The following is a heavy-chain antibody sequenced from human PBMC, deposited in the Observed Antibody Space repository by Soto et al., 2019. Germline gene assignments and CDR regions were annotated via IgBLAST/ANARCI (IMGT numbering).Heavy chain of an antibody. CDR1: GGSISSGDYY. CDR3: AKTITLTNDAFDI. Sequence: QVQLQESGPGLVKPSQTLSLTCTVSGGSISSGDYYWTWIRQPPGKGLEWIGYIYYSGNTYYNPSLKSRLTISLATSKSQFSLKLSSVAAADTAVYYCAKTITLTNDAFDIWGQGTMVTVSS. CDR2: IYYSGNT. J-gene: IGHJ3*02. D-gene: IGHD4-4*01. V-gene: IGHV4-30-4*01.